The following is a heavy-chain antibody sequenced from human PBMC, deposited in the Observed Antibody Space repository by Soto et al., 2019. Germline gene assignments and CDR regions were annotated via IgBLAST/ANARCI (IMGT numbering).Heavy chain of an antibody. D-gene: IGHD6-25*01. Sequence: QVQLQESGPGLVKPSQTLSLTCTVSGGSISSGGYYWSWIRQHPGKGLEWIGYIYYSGSTYYNPSLESRVTISVDTSKNQFSLKLSSVTAADTAVYYCARGMKLSSATKNWFDPWGQGTLVTVSS. V-gene: IGHV4-31*03. CDR3: ARGMKLSSATKNWFDP. CDR2: IYYSGST. CDR1: GGSISSGGYY. J-gene: IGHJ5*02.